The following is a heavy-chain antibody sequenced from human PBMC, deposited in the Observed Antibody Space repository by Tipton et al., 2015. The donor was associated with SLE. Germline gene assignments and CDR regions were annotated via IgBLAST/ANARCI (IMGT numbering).Heavy chain of an antibody. Sequence: GLVKPSQTLSLTCAISGDSVSGDPVVWNWIRQSPSRGLEWLGRTYYRSKWYNDYAVSVKSRITINADTTKNHFSLQVKSVTPEDTAVYYWASGPLRYGDVFDIWGPGTLVTVSS. CDR2: TYYRSKWYN. CDR1: GDSVSGDPVV. CDR3: ASGPLRYGDVFDI. V-gene: IGHV6-1*01. D-gene: IGHD3/OR15-3a*01. J-gene: IGHJ3*02.